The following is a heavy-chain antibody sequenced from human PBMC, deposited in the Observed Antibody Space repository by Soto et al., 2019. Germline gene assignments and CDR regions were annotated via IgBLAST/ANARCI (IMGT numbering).Heavy chain of an antibody. J-gene: IGHJ3*02. D-gene: IGHD3-22*01. V-gene: IGHV1-46*03. CDR2: INPSGGST. CDR1: GYIFTSYY. Sequence: VKVSKKASGYIFTSYYTHWVRQAPGQGLEWMGIINPSGGSTSYAQKFQGRVTMTRDTSTSTVYMELSSLRSEDTAVYYCASTYYYDSSGLIDAFDIWGQGTMVTVSS. CDR3: ASTYYYDSSGLIDAFDI.